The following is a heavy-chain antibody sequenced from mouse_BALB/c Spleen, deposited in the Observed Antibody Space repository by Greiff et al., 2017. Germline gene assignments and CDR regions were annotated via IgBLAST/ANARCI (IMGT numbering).Heavy chain of an antibody. CDR2: ISSGGSYT. CDR1: GFTFSSYG. J-gene: IGHJ4*01. CDR3: ARHDSSGGD. D-gene: IGHD3-2*01. V-gene: IGHV5-6*01. Sequence: EVQGVESGGGLVQPGGSRKLSCAASGFTFSSYGMSWVRQTPDKRLEWVATISSGGSYTYYPDSVKGRFTISRDNAKNTLYLQMSSLKSEDTAMYYCARHDSSGGDWGQGTSVTVSS.